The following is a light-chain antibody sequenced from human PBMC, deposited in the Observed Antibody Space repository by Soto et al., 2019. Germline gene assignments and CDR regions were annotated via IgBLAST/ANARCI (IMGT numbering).Light chain of an antibody. CDR3: QQSYSTLLFT. CDR1: QSISSY. J-gene: IGKJ3*01. CDR2: AAS. Sequence: DIQMTQSPSSLSASVGDRVTITCRASQSISSYLNWYQQKPGKAPKLLIYAASSLQSGVPSRFSGSGSGTEFTLTISSLQPEDVATYYCQQSYSTLLFTFGPGTKGDIK. V-gene: IGKV1-39*01.